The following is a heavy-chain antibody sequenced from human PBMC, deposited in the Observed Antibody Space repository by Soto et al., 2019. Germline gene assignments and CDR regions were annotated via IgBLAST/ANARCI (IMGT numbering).Heavy chain of an antibody. V-gene: IGHV3-30*03. D-gene: IGHD6-13*01. J-gene: IGHJ4*02. CDR1: GFTFSSYA. Sequence: QVQLVESGGGVVQPGRSLRLSCAASGFTFSSYAMHWVRQAPGKGLEWVAVISYDGSHEYYADSVRGRFTISRDTSKNTLFLQMNSLRPEDAAVYYCARGIAAIVKSPPDYWGQGTLITVSS. CDR2: ISYDGSHE. CDR3: ARGIAAIVKSPPDY.